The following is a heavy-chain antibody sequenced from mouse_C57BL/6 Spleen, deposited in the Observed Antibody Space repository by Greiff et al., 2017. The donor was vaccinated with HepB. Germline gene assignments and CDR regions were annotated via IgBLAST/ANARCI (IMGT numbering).Heavy chain of an antibody. CDR3: ARRTLYYGTVYYAMDY. J-gene: IGHJ4*01. Sequence: QVQLKQSGAELMKPGASVKLSCKATGYTFTGYWIEWVKQRPGHGLEWIGEILPGSGSTNYNEKFKGKATFTADTASNTAYMQLSSLTTEDSAIYYCARRTLYYGTVYYAMDYWGQGTSVTVSS. CDR2: ILPGSGST. CDR1: GYTFTGYW. V-gene: IGHV1-9*01. D-gene: IGHD1-1*01.